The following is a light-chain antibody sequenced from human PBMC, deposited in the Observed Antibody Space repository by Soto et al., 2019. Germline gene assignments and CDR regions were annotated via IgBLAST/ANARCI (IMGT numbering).Light chain of an antibody. CDR3: QQYNNYGLT. Sequence: DIQMTQSPSTLSASVGDRVTITCRASQRISSWWAWYQQKPGKAPKLLIYKASSLESGVASRFSGSGSGTEFTLTISSLQPDDFATYYCQQYNNYGLTFGGGTKVEIK. J-gene: IGKJ4*01. V-gene: IGKV1-5*03. CDR2: KAS. CDR1: QRISSW.